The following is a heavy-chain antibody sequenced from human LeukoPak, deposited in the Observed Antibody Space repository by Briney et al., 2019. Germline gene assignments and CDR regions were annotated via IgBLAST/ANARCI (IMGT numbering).Heavy chain of an antibody. D-gene: IGHD3-22*01. CDR3: ARSGKDDSSGYYYLGPFDY. V-gene: IGHV3-30*02. CDR2: IRYDGSYK. CDR1: GFTFSSYV. J-gene: IGHJ4*02. Sequence: PGGSLRLSCAASGFTFSSYVMHWVRQAPGKGLEWVAFIRYDGSYKYYSDSVKGRFTISRDNSKNTLYLQMNSLRAEDTAVYYCARSGKDDSSGYYYLGPFDYWGQGTLVTVSS.